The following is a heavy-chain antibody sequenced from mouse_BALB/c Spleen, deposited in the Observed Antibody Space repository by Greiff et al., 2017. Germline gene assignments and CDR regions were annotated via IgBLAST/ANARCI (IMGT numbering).Heavy chain of an antibody. Sequence: EVMLVESGGGLVQPGGSRKLSCAASGFTFSSFGMHWVRQAPEKGLEWVAYFSSGSSTIYYADTVKGRFTISRDNPKNTLFLQMTSLRSEDTAMYYCARGAARATDAMDYWGQGTSVTVSS. CDR2: FSSGSSTI. CDR3: ARGAARATDAMDY. CDR1: GFTFSSFG. V-gene: IGHV5-17*02. D-gene: IGHD3-1*01. J-gene: IGHJ4*01.